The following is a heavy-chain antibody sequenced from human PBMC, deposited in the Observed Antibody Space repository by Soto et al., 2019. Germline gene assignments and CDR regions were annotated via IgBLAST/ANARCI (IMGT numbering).Heavy chain of an antibody. D-gene: IGHD1-26*01. CDR3: AKGGAIVAACTRVYLYSAMDV. V-gene: IGHV1-2*02. CDR2: VNPSSGDT. CDR1: GYTFTGYY. Sequence: GASVKVYCKASGYTFTGYYVHWVRQAPGQGLEWMGWVNPSSGDTYLAQRFQGRVTMNRDTSIGTAYMELRGLTSDDTAEYYCAKGGAIVAACTRVYLYSAMDVWGPATTVTVSS. J-gene: IGHJ6*02.